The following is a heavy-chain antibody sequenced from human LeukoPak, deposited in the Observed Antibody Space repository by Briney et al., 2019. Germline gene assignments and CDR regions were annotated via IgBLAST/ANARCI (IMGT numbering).Heavy chain of an antibody. J-gene: IGHJ2*01. CDR2: IYHSGST. D-gene: IGHD5-18*01. V-gene: IGHV4-38-2*02. CDR3: ARVYSYENYFDL. CDR1: GYSISSGYY. Sequence: SETLSLTCTVSGYSISSGYYWGWIRQPPGKGLEWIGSIYHSGSTYYNPSLKSRVTISVDKSKNQFSLKLSSVTAADTAVYYCARVYSYENYFDLWGRGTLVTVSS.